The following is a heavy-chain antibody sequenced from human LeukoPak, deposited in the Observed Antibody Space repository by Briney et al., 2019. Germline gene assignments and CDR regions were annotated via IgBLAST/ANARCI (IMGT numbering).Heavy chain of an antibody. CDR1: GFTFSSYA. J-gene: IGHJ4*02. CDR3: ARDSGTGVVTDLPLDFDY. CDR2: ISGSGGST. D-gene: IGHD5-18*01. Sequence: GGSLRLSCAASGFTFSSYAMSWVRQAPGKGLEWVSAISGSGGSTYYADSVKGRFTISRDNSKNTLYLQMNSLRIEDTAVYYCARDSGTGVVTDLPLDFDYWGQGTLITVSS. V-gene: IGHV3-23*01.